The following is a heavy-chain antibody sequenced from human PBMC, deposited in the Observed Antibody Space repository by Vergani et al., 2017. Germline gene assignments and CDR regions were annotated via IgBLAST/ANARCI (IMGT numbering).Heavy chain of an antibody. CDR2: IIPIFGTA. D-gene: IGHD2-2*01. CDR1: GGTFSSYA. Sequence: QVQLVQSGAEVKKPGSSVKVSCKASGGTFSSYAISWVRQAPGQGLEWMGRIIPIFGTANDAQKFQGRVTITADESTSTAYLELSSLRSEDTAVYYCASVLIPAVSEVSYYGMDVWGQGTTVTVSS. CDR3: ASVLIPAVSEVSYYGMDV. V-gene: IGHV1-69*13. J-gene: IGHJ6*02.